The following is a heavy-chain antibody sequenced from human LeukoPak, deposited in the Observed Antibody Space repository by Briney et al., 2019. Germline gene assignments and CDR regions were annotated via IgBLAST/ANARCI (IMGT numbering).Heavy chain of an antibody. CDR1: GFTFDDYA. CDR3: AKGDYDILTGYGY. J-gene: IGHJ4*02. D-gene: IGHD3-9*01. CDR2: ISWNSGSI. V-gene: IGHV3-9*01. Sequence: SLRLSCAASGFTFDDYAMHWVRQAPGKGLEWVSGISWNSGSIGYADSVKGRFTISRDNAKNSLYLQMNSLRAEDTALYYCAKGDYDILTGYGYWGQGTLVTVSS.